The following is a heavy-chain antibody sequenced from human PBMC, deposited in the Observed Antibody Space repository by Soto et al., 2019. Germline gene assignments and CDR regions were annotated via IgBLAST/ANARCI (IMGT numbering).Heavy chain of an antibody. D-gene: IGHD5-12*01. Sequence: GASVKVSCKASGYTFTSYAMHWVRQAPGQRLEWMGWINAGNGNTKYSQKFQGRVTITRDTSASTAYMELSSLRSEDTAVYYCARAKGLSGYDYRLFDYWGQGTLVTVSS. V-gene: IGHV1-3*01. CDR2: INAGNGNT. CDR1: GYTFTSYA. J-gene: IGHJ4*02. CDR3: ARAKGLSGYDYRLFDY.